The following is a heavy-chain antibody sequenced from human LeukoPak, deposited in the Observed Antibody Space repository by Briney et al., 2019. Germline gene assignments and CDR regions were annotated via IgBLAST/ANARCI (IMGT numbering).Heavy chain of an antibody. V-gene: IGHV4-4*07. CDR1: GGSISSYY. D-gene: IGHD4-17*01. J-gene: IGHJ5*02. CDR2: IYISGGT. Sequence: SETLSLTCTVSGGSISSYYWSWIRQPAGKGLEWIGRIYISGGTNLNPSLKSRVTMSADTSKNHFSLKLTSVTAADTAVYYCAGDYGDLLTGIRFDTWGQGTLVTVSS. CDR3: AGDYGDLLTGIRFDT.